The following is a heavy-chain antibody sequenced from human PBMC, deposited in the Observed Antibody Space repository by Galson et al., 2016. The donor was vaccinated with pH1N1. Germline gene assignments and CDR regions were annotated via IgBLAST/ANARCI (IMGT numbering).Heavy chain of an antibody. CDR3: ARAIGSRSAY. J-gene: IGHJ4*02. V-gene: IGHV3-7*01. D-gene: IGHD3-16*02. CDR1: GFTFSNYW. CDR2: INQDGSEK. Sequence: SLRLSCATSGFTFSNYWMHWVRQAPGKGLEWVANINQDGSEKYYVDSVKGRFIISRDNTKSSLYLQMNSLRDEDTSLYYCARAIGSRSAYWGQGTLVTVSS.